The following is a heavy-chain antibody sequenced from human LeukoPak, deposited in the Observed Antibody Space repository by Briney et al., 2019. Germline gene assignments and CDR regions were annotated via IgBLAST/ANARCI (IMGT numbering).Heavy chain of an antibody. V-gene: IGHV3-23*01. CDR1: GFTFSSYA. D-gene: IGHD1-26*01. Sequence: PGGSLRLSCAASGFTFSSYAMSWVRQAPGKGLEWVSAISGSGGSTYYADSVKGRFTISRNNSKNTLYLQMNSLRAEDTAVYYCAKVRYSGSYYYYYGMDVWGQGTTVTVSS. J-gene: IGHJ6*02. CDR2: ISGSGGST. CDR3: AKVRYSGSYYYYYGMDV.